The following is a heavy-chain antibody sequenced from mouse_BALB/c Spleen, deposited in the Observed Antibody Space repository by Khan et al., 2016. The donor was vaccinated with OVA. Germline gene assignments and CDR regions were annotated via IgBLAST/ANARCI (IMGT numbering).Heavy chain of an antibody. CDR1: GYSFTLYY. CDR2: VNPNTDNI. J-gene: IGHJ3*01. Sequence: VQLQQSGPDLVKPGASVKLSCKASGYSFTLYYMSWVKQSHGKSLEWIGRVNPNTDNINYNQEFKGKAILTVDTSSNTAYMELRSLTSEESAVNFCARWYDFIDSWGQGTLVTVSA. CDR3: ARWYDFIDS. D-gene: IGHD2-14*01. V-gene: IGHV1-26*01.